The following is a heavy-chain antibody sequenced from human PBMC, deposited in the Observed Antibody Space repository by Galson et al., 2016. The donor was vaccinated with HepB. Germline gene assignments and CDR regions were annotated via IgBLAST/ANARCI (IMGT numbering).Heavy chain of an antibody. CDR3: ASYRYQVHWYSDL. Sequence: SETLSLTCAVSGGSISTDDWWTWVRLPPGKGLEWIGEVFQSGSTNYNPSLKSRVTISLDKSMNLFSLTLTSVTAADTAVYYCASYRYQVHWYSDLWGRGPPVTVSS. CDR1: GGSISTDDW. V-gene: IGHV4-4*02. D-gene: IGHD5-18*01. CDR2: VFQSGST. J-gene: IGHJ2*01.